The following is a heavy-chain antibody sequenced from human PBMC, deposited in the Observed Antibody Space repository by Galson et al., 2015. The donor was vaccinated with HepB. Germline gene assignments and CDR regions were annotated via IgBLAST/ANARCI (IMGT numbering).Heavy chain of an antibody. J-gene: IGHJ6*02. CDR3: ARASIAARRRPSYGMDV. CDR2: MNPNSGNT. V-gene: IGHV1-8*01. CDR1: GYTFTSYD. D-gene: IGHD6-6*01. Sequence: SVKVSCKASGYTFTSYDINWVRQATGQGPEWMGWMNPNSGNTGYAQKFQGRVTMTRSTSISTAYMELSSLRSEDTAVYYCARASIAARRRPSYGMDVWGQGTTVTVSS.